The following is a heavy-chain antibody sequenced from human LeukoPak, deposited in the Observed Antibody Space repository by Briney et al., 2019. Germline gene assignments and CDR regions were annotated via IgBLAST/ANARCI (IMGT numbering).Heavy chain of an antibody. D-gene: IGHD1-14*01. CDR1: GFTVSSNY. Sequence: PGGSLRLSCAASGFTVSSNYMSWVRQAPGTGLEWVSVIYSGGSTYYADSVKGRFTISRDNSKNTLYLQMNSLRAEDTAVYYCARDRKDSHFDYWGRGTLVTVSS. CDR3: ARDRKDSHFDY. V-gene: IGHV3-53*01. CDR2: IYSGGST. J-gene: IGHJ4*02.